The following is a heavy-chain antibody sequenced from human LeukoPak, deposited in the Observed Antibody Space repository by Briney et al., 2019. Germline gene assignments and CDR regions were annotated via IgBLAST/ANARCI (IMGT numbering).Heavy chain of an antibody. J-gene: IGHJ6*02. D-gene: IGHD3-10*01. CDR3: AKDLYGSGSSSYYYYGMDV. CDR2: IKQDGSEK. V-gene: IGHV3-7*01. CDR1: GFTFSSYW. Sequence: GGSLRLSCAASGFTFSSYWMSWVRQAPGKGLEWVANIKQDGSEKYYVDSVKGRFTISRDNAKNSLYLQMNSLRAEDTAVYYCAKDLYGSGSSSYYYYGMDVWGQGTTVTVSS.